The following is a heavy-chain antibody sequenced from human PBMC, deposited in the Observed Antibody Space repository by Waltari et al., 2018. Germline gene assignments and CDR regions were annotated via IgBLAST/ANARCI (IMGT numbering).Heavy chain of an antibody. Sequence: VQVLESGGGLIQPGGSLRLSCTASGFTFSSEAMTWVRQAPGEGLEWVSAISVSGDSTYYADSVRGRFTISGDSSRNTVWLQMSSLRVEDTAVYFCAKVLNNWPDVFDVWGQGTMVTVSS. CDR2: ISVSGDST. J-gene: IGHJ3*01. CDR1: GFTFSSEA. CDR3: AKVLNNWPDVFDV. V-gene: IGHV3-23*01.